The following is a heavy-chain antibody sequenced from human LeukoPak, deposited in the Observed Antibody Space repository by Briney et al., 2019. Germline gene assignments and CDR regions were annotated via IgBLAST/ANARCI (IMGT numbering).Heavy chain of an antibody. CDR3: AKGAGPGKVDWFDP. CDR2: ITGGGNSV. Sequence: PGGSLRLSCAASGFTLSAFAMTWVRQAPGKAPEWIASITGGGNSVFYAESVKGRFTFARDNSKNTLFLHMGSLRAEDTAVYYCAKGAGPGKVDWFDPWGQGTQVTVSS. J-gene: IGHJ5*02. D-gene: IGHD6-13*01. CDR1: GFTLSAFA. V-gene: IGHV3-23*01.